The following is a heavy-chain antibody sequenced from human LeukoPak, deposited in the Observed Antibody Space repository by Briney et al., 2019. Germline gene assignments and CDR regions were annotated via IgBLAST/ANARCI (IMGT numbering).Heavy chain of an antibody. CDR1: RFAVTIYA. V-gene: IGHV3-23*01. CDR3: ANLGDSSGYSAFDI. J-gene: IGHJ3*02. D-gene: IGHD3-22*01. CDR2: ISGSGGRT. Sequence: GWSLTHSFVASRFAVTIYAMSWVLQAPGKSPKALPAISGSGGRTYYADSVKGRFTISRDNSKNTLYLQMNSLRAEDTAVYYCANLGDSSGYSAFDIWGQGTMVTVSS.